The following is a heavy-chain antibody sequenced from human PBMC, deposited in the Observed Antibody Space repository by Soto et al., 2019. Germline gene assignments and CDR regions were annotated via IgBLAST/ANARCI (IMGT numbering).Heavy chain of an antibody. CDR1: GYTFTSYY. Sequence: ASVKVSCKASGYTFTSYYMHWVRQAPGQGLEWMGIINPSGGSTSYAQKFQGRVTMTRDTSTSTVYMELSSLRSEDTAVYYCATPPFPIPARDYWGQGTLVTVSS. D-gene: IGHD2-2*01. CDR2: INPSGGST. J-gene: IGHJ4*02. V-gene: IGHV1-46*03. CDR3: ATPPFPIPARDY.